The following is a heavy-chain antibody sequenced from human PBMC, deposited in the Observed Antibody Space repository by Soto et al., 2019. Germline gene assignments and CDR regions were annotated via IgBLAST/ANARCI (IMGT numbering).Heavy chain of an antibody. V-gene: IGHV1-18*03. CDR1: GYTFTSYG. Sequence: QVHLVQSGAEVKKPGASVKVSCKTSGYTFTSYGINWVRQAPGQGLEWMGWISAYTGNTVYAQMFQGRITLTTDTATSTAYMELRRLTSDHIAVYDFARHTSGWTWGQENQVTVSS. J-gene: IGHJ5*02. D-gene: IGHD6-25*01. CDR3: ARHTSGWT. CDR2: ISAYTGNT.